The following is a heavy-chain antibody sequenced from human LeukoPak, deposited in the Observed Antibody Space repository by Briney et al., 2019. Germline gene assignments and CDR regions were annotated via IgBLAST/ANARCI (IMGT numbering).Heavy chain of an antibody. Sequence: PGGPLRLSCAASGFTFSSYAMSWVRQAPGKGLEWVSAISGSGGSTYYADSVKGRFTISRDNSKNTLYLQMNSLRAEDTAVYYCAKAPSHGIVVPAAIYFDYWGQGTLVTVSS. CDR2: ISGSGGST. D-gene: IGHD2-2*01. V-gene: IGHV3-23*01. CDR3: AKAPSHGIVVPAAIYFDY. CDR1: GFTFSSYA. J-gene: IGHJ4*02.